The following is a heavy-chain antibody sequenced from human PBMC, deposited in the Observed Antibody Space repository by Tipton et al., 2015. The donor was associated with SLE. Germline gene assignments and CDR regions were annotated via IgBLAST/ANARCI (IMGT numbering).Heavy chain of an antibody. J-gene: IGHJ4*02. V-gene: IGHV4-31*03. CDR3: ARVNIRGYDSDFDY. CDR2: IYYNGNS. D-gene: IGHD5-12*01. Sequence: TLSLTCTFSGDYITRGPYHWSWVRQHPRKGLEWIGYIYYNGNSYYNPSLKSRVSISVDTSTNHFSLKLTSVTAADTAMYYCARVNIRGYDSDFDYWGQGTMVTVSS. CDR1: GDYITRGPYH.